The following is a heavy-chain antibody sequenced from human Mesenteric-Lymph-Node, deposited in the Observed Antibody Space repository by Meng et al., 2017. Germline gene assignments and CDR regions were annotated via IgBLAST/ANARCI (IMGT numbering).Heavy chain of an antibody. D-gene: IGHD6-19*01. CDR1: GFIFSDYA. J-gene: IGHJ5*02. CDR3: AKMEPGWYVKT. Sequence: EVRLLESGGGLVQPWVSLSLSCAVSGFIFSDYAMSWVRQAPGKGLEWVAPISGTGGNTYYADSVKGRFTVSRDNPKNTLYLQMNSMRVDDTAVYYCAKMEPGWYVKTWGQGTLVTVSS. V-gene: IGHV3-23*01. CDR2: ISGTGGNT.